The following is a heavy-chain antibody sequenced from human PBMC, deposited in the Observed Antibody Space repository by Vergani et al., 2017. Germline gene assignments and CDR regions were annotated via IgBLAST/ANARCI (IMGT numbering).Heavy chain of an antibody. CDR3: TIKLWFSGALRADY. Sequence: EVQLVESGGGLVQPGRSLRLSCADSGFTFDDYAMHWVRQAPGKGLEWVSGISWNSGSIGYADSVKGRFTISRDNAKNSLYLQMNSLRAEDTALYYCTIKLWFSGALRADYWGQGTLVTVSS. CDR1: GFTFDDYA. CDR2: ISWNSGSI. V-gene: IGHV3-9*01. D-gene: IGHD5-18*01. J-gene: IGHJ4*02.